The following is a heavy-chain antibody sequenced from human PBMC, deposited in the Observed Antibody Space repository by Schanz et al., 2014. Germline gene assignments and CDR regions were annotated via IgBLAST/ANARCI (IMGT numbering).Heavy chain of an antibody. CDR3: ARLYCSTPGCYVSPNGFAKDY. J-gene: IGHJ4*02. CDR1: GGSFSGYY. D-gene: IGHD2-2*01. Sequence: QVQLQQWGAGLLKPSETLSLTCAVSGGSFSGYYWSWIRQPPDTGLEWIGEINQSGDTNYNPSLKSRATISVDTSTNQFSLNLSSVTAADTAVYYCARLYCSTPGCYVSPNGFAKDYWGQGTLVTVSS. CDR2: INQSGDT. V-gene: IGHV4-34*01.